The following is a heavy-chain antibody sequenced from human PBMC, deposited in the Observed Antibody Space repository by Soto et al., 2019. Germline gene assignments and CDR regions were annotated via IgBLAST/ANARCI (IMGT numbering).Heavy chain of an antibody. CDR2: ISAYNGNT. D-gene: IGHD3-3*01. CDR3: ARGDSPYITIFGVVLAADLKTKQYYYGMDV. Sequence: ASVKVSCKASGYTFTSYGISWVRQAPGQGLEWMGWISAYNGNTNYAQKLQGRVTMTTDTSTSTAYMELRSLRSDDTAVYYCARGDSPYITIFGVVLAADLKTKQYYYGMDVWGQGTTVTVS. CDR1: GYTFTSYG. V-gene: IGHV1-18*01. J-gene: IGHJ6*02.